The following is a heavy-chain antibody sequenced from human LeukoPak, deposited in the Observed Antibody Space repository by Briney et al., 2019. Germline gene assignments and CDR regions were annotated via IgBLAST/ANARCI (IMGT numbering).Heavy chain of an antibody. CDR1: GFTFSSYA. V-gene: IGHV3-23*01. J-gene: IGHJ4*02. Sequence: GGSLRLSCAASGFTFSSYAMSWVRQAPGKGLEWVSAISGSGGTTSYADSVKGRFTISRDNSKNTLHLQMNSLRAEDTAVYYCAKGGPFFGSGSYYTQCYFDYWGQGTLVTVSS. CDR2: ISGSGGTT. CDR3: AKGGPFFGSGSYYTQCYFDY. D-gene: IGHD3-10*01.